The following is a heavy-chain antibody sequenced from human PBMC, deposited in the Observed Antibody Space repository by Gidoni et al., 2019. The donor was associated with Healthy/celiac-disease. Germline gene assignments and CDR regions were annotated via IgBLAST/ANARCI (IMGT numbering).Heavy chain of an antibody. J-gene: IGHJ4*02. CDR1: GFTFSSNY. Sequence: EVQLVEPGGGLIQPGGSLRLSCAAPGFTFSSNYMCWVRQAPGKGREWVSIIYSGGSKYYADSVKCRFTISRDNSKNTLYLQMNSLRAEDTAVYYCARDPRVGATNWGQGTLVTVSS. D-gene: IGHD1-26*01. CDR3: ARDPRVGATN. V-gene: IGHV3-53*01. CDR2: IYSGGSK.